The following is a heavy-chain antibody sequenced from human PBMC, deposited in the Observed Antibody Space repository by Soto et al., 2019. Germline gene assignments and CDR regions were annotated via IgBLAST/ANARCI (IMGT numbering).Heavy chain of an antibody. J-gene: IGHJ3*01. Sequence: ASVKVSCKASGYTFTGHYMHWVRQAPGQGLEWMGWISPKSGGTYFAQKFQGRVTMTWATSITTAYLELSRLRSDDTAVYYCARGSYYDILTGYSRNAFDFWGQGTMVTVSS. D-gene: IGHD3-9*01. CDR1: GYTFTGHY. CDR2: ISPKSGGT. CDR3: ARGSYYDILTGYSRNAFDF. V-gene: IGHV1-2*02.